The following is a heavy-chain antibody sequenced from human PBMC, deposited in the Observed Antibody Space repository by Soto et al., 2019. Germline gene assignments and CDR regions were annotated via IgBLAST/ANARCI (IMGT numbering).Heavy chain of an antibody. V-gene: IGHV4-30-4*01. J-gene: IGHJ6*02. D-gene: IGHD2-8*01. CDR2: IYYSGST. CDR3: ARFNGVFPDYYGMDV. Sequence: QVQLQESGPGLVKPSQTLSLTCTVSGGSISSGDYYWSWIRQPPGKGLEWIGYIYYSGSTYYNPSLKSRITISVDTSKNQFSLKLSSVPAADTAVYYCARFNGVFPDYYGMDVWGQGTTVTVSS. CDR1: GGSISSGDYY.